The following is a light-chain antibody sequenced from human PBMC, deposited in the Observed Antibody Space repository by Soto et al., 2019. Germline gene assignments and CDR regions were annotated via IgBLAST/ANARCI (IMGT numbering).Light chain of an antibody. CDR1: QSVSSN. J-gene: IGKJ1*01. V-gene: IGKV3-20*01. Sequence: EIVLTQSPGTLSLSPGERATLSCRASQSVSSNLAWYQQKLGQAPRLLIYGASNRATGIPDRFSGSGSGTDFTLSISRLEPGDFGMYFCHQYGSSPRTFGQGTKVDIK. CDR2: GAS. CDR3: HQYGSSPRT.